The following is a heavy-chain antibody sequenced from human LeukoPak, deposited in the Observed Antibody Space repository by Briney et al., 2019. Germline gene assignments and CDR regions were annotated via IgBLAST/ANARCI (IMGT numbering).Heavy chain of an antibody. D-gene: IGHD1-1*01. CDR2: ISSSGSTT. CDR1: GFTFSDYY. J-gene: IGHJ5*02. CDR3: ARAKWVGTTENWFDP. Sequence: GGSLRLSCAASGFTFSDYYMSWIRQAPGKGLEWVSYISSSGSTTLYADSVKGRFTISRDNAKNSLYLQMNSLRAEDTAVYYCARAKWVGTTENWFDPWGQGTLVTVSS. V-gene: IGHV3-11*04.